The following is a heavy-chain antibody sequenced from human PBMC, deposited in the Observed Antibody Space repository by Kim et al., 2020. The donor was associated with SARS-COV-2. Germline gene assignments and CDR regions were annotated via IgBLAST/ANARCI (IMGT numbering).Heavy chain of an antibody. CDR3: ARDQGVDIVAPSLGAFDI. D-gene: IGHD5-12*01. CDR1: GYTFTSYY. V-gene: IGHV1-46*01. CDR2: INPSGGST. Sequence: ASVKVSCKASGYTFTSYYMHWVRQAPGQGLEWMGIINPSGGSTSYAQKFQGRVTMTRDTSTSTVYMELSSLRSEDTAVYYCARDQGVDIVAPSLGAFDIWGQGTMVTVSS. J-gene: IGHJ3*02.